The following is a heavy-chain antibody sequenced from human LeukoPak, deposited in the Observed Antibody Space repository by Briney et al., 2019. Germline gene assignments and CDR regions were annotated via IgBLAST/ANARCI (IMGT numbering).Heavy chain of an antibody. CDR3: VVSPNQDFFDY. V-gene: IGHV4-4*09. CDR2: IQGSGRT. Sequence: SETLSLTCTVSGVSINSHYLNWIQQPPGKGLEWIGHIQGSGRTNYNPSLKSRVTMSVDTSKRQFSLNLKSLTAADTAVYYCVVSPNQDFFDYWGQGPLVTVSS. J-gene: IGHJ4*02. CDR1: GVSINSHY.